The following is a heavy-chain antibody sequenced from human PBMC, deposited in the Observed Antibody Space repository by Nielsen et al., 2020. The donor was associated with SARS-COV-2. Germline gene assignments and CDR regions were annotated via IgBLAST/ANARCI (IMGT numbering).Heavy chain of an antibody. CDR2: ISGSGGST. CDR3: AKDSRLGYCSGGSCPHSKINWFDP. Sequence: GESLKISCAASGFTFSSYWMSWVRQAPGKGLEWVSAISGSGGSTYYADSVKGRFTISRDNSKNTLYLQMNSLRAEDTAVYYCAKDSRLGYCSGGSCPHSKINWFDPWGQGTLVTVSS. D-gene: IGHD2-15*01. V-gene: IGHV3-23*01. CDR1: GFTFSSYW. J-gene: IGHJ5*02.